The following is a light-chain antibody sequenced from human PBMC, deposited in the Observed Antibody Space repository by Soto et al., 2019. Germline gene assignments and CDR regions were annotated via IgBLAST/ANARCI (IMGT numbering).Light chain of an antibody. CDR1: SSDVGGYNY. V-gene: IGLV2-8*01. J-gene: IGLJ1*01. Sequence: QSVLTQPPSASGSPGQSVTISCTGTSSDVGGYNYVSWYQQHPGKAPKLIIYEVSQRPSGVSDRFSGSKSGNTASLTVSGLQAEDEADYYCGSYACNNKYVFGTGTKLTVL. CDR3: GSYACNNKYV. CDR2: EVS.